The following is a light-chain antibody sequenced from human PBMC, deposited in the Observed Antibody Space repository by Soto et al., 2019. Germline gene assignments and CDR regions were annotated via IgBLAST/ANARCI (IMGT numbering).Light chain of an antibody. CDR1: NIGRKG. Sequence: SYVLTQPPSVSAAPGQAATIPCGGNNIGRKGVHWYQQRPGQGPELVVYDDSDRPSGIPERFSGSNSGDTATLTITRVEDGDEADYYCQVWEGSSDYPVFGGGTKLTVL. J-gene: IGLJ2*01. CDR3: QVWEGSSDYPV. CDR2: DDS. V-gene: IGLV3-21*02.